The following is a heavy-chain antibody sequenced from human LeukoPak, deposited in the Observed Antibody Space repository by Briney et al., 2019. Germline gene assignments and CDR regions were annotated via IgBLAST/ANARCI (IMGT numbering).Heavy chain of an antibody. J-gene: IGHJ2*01. CDR1: GGSISSYY. D-gene: IGHD3-22*01. V-gene: IGHV4-59*01. CDR2: TYYSGST. CDR3: ARTYYYDSSGYYFWYFDL. Sequence: PSETLSLTCTVSGGSISSYYWSWIRQPPGKGLEWIGYTYYSGSTNYNPSLKSRVTISVDTSKNQFSLKLSSVTAADTAVYYCARTYYYDSSGYYFWYFDLWGRGTLVTVSS.